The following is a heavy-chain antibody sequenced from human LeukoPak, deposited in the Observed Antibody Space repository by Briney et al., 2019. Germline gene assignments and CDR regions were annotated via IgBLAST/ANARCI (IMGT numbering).Heavy chain of an antibody. CDR3: ARDLTPYDSSGSPGD. CDR2: IIPIFGTA. Sequence: SVKVSCKASGGTFSSYAISWVRQAPGQGLEWMGRIIPIFGTANYAQKFQGRVTITTDESTSTAYMELSSLRSEDTAVYYCARDLTPYDSSGSPGDWGQGTLVTVSS. V-gene: IGHV1-69*05. D-gene: IGHD3-22*01. CDR1: GGTFSSYA. J-gene: IGHJ4*02.